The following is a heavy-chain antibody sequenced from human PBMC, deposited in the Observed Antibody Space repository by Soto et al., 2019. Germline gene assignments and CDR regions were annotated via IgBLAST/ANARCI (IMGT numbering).Heavy chain of an antibody. D-gene: IGHD6-19*01. Sequence: GGSLILSCAASGFTFSNYAMNWVRQAAAGMGLEWVSVISGSGGSADYADSVQGRFTISRDNSKNTLYLQMNSLRAEDTAIYYCVREGSGWYSRRSLDFWGRGTMVTVSS. V-gene: IGHV3-23*01. CDR3: VREGSGWYSRRSLDF. J-gene: IGHJ3*01. CDR2: ISGSGGSA. CDR1: GFTFSNYA.